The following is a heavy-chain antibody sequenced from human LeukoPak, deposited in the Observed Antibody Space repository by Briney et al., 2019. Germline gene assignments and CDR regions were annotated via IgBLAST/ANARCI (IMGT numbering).Heavy chain of an antibody. CDR3: AREESSGWYGFDY. CDR2: INAGNGNT. CDR1: GYTFTSYA. D-gene: IGHD6-19*01. V-gene: IGHV1-3*03. J-gene: IGHJ4*02. Sequence: GASVNVSCKASGYTFTSYAMHWVRQAPGQRLEWMGWINAGNGNTKYSQEFQGRVTITRDTSASTAYMELSSLRSEDMAVYDCAREESSGWYGFDYWGQGTLVTVSS.